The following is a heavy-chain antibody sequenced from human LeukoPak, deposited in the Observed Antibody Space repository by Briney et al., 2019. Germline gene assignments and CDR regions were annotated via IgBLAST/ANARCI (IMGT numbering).Heavy chain of an antibody. CDR3: ARYYDFWSGQGYFDY. D-gene: IGHD3-3*01. J-gene: IGHJ4*02. Sequence: SQTLSLTCTVSGGSISSGDYYWSWIRQPPGKGLEWIGEINHSGSTNYNPSLKSRVTISVDTSKNQFSLKLSSVTAADTAVYYCARYYDFWSGQGYFDYWGQGTLVTVSS. CDR1: GGSISSGDYY. CDR2: INHSGST. V-gene: IGHV4-30-4*01.